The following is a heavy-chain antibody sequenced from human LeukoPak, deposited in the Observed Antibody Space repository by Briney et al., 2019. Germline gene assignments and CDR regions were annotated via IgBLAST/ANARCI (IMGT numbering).Heavy chain of an antibody. D-gene: IGHD6-13*01. Sequence: ASVKVSCKTFGYTFTGFYMHWGRQAPGQGPEWMGWFNPNSGGTNYAQKFQGWVTMTRDTSISTAYMELSRLRSDDTAVYYCARGGRGRAAAGTWFDPWGQGTLVTVSS. CDR3: ARGGRGRAAAGTWFDP. V-gene: IGHV1-2*04. J-gene: IGHJ5*02. CDR2: FNPNSGGT. CDR1: GYTFTGFY.